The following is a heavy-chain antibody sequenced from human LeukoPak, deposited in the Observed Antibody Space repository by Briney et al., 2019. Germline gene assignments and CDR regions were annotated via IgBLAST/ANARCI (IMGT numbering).Heavy chain of an antibody. J-gene: IGHJ6*02. CDR1: GGSITGPYSY. CDR2: LYNSGST. Sequence: SETLSLSCTVSGGSITGPYSYWGWIRQPPGKGLEWIGSLYNSGSTYYNPSLKSRVTISVDTSKNQFSLKLSSVTAADTAVYYCARNPITMVRGVINYYYYGMDVWGQGTTVTVSS. V-gene: IGHV4-39*07. CDR3: ARNPITMVRGVINYYYYGMDV. D-gene: IGHD3-10*01.